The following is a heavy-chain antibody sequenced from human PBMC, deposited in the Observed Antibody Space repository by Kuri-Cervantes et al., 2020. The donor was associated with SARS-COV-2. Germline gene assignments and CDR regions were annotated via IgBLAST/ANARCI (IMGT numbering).Heavy chain of an antibody. CDR3: ASLIAPRWGFLDYYYGMDV. V-gene: IGHV1-8*02. J-gene: IGHJ6*02. CDR2: MNPNSGNT. CDR1: GYTFTSYG. Sequence: ASVKVSCKASGYTFTSYGISWVRQAPGQGLEWMGWMNPNSGNTGYAQKFQGRVTMTRNTSISTAYMELSGLRSEDTAVYYCASLIAPRWGFLDYYYGMDVWGQGTTVTVSS. D-gene: IGHD6-6*01.